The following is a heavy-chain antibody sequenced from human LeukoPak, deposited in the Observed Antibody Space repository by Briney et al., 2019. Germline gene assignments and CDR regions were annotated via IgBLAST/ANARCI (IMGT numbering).Heavy chain of an antibody. Sequence: SQTLSLTCVISGDIVSSDSAAWDWIRQSPSRGLEWLGGTYYRSKWTTDYAVSVQSRITITPDTYRNQFSLQLNSVTPDDTAIYYCTRQRSTSSHYYGLDVWGQGATVTVSS. CDR2: TYYRSKWTT. D-gene: IGHD2-2*01. J-gene: IGHJ6*02. CDR3: TRQRSTSSHYYGLDV. V-gene: IGHV6-1*01. CDR1: GDIVSSDSAA.